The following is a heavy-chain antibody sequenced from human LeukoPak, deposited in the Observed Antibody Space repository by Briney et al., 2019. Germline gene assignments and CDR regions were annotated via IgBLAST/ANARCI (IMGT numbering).Heavy chain of an antibody. D-gene: IGHD6-19*01. CDR2: IYYSGST. Sequence: SETLSLTCTVSGGSISSYYWSWIRQPPGKGLEWIGYIYYSGSTNYNPSLKSRVTISVDTSKNQFSLKLSSVTAADTAVYYCARRDSSGRSNWFDPWGQGTLVTVSS. CDR1: GGSISSYY. CDR3: ARRDSSGRSNWFDP. J-gene: IGHJ5*02. V-gene: IGHV4-59*01.